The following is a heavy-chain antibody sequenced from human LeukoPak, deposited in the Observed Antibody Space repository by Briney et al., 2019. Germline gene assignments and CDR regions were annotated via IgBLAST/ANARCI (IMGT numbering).Heavy chain of an antibody. CDR2: ISSSSSYI. CDR3: ARDGTTDDAFDI. CDR1: GGSISSYY. D-gene: IGHD4-17*01. Sequence: PSETLSLTCTVSGGSISSYYWSWIRQPPGKGLEWVSSISSSSSYIYYADSVKGRFTISRDNAKNSLYLQMNSLRAEDTAVYYCARDGTTDDAFDIWGQGTMVTVSS. J-gene: IGHJ3*02. V-gene: IGHV3-21*01.